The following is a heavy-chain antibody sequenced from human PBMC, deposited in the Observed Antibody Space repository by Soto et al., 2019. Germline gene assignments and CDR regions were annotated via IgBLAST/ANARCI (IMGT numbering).Heavy chain of an antibody. CDR1: GFTFSSYA. CDR3: ARDRTTVTNYFDY. CDR2: ISYDGSNK. D-gene: IGHD4-17*01. J-gene: IGHJ4*02. Sequence: SLRLSCAASGFTFSSYAMHWVRQAPGKGLEWVAVISYDGSNKYYADPVKGRFTISRDNSKNTLYLQMNSLRAEDTAVYYCARDRTTVTNYFDYWGQGTLVTVSS. V-gene: IGHV3-30-3*01.